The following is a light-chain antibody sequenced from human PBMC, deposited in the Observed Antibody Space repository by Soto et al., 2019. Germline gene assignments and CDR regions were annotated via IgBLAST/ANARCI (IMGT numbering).Light chain of an antibody. CDR3: QQSFSSPYT. CDR1: QRISNN. J-gene: IGKJ2*01. Sequence: DLQMTQSPASLSASVGDRVTITCRASQRISNNLNWYQQKPGKAPKLLIYGSTNLQSGVPSRFSGSGSGTEFTLTISGLQPEDSATYYCQQSFSSPYTFGQGTKQGIK. V-gene: IGKV1-39*01. CDR2: GST.